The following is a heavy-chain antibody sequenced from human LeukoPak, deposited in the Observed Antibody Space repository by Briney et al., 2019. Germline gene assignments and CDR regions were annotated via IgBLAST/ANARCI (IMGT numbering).Heavy chain of an antibody. CDR1: GFTFSSFS. D-gene: IGHD1-26*01. V-gene: IGHV3-21*01. J-gene: IGHJ4*02. Sequence: GGSLRLSCAASGFTFSSFSMNWVRQAPGKGLEWVSSISSSSSYIYYADSVKGRFTISRDNAKNSLYLQMNSLRAEDTAVYYCARDRDSGSSLDYWGQGTLVTVSS. CDR2: ISSSSSYI. CDR3: ARDRDSGSSLDY.